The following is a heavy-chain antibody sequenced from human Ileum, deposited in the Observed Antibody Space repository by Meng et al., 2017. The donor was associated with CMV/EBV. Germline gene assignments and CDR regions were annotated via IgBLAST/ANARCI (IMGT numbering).Heavy chain of an antibody. CDR3: TTDRPSPVGYDSSGYSTDEFDY. Sequence: WMSWVRQAPGKGLEWVGRIKSKTDGGTTDYAAPVKGRFTISRDDSKNTLYLQMNSLKTEDTAVYYCTTDRPSPVGYDSSGYSTDEFDYWGQGTLVTVSS. D-gene: IGHD3-22*01. CDR2: IKSKTDGGTT. J-gene: IGHJ4*02. CDR1: W. V-gene: IGHV3-15*01.